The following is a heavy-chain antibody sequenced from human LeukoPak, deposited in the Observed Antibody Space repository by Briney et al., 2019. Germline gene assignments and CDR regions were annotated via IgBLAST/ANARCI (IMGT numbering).Heavy chain of an antibody. Sequence: ASVKVSCKTSGYSFTDYYIHWVRQAPGQGLEWMGWINTKSGRTSSARKFQGRVTMTRDPSITTVNMDMAWLTSDDTAIYFCARADFIDAGPYLIGPWGQGTLVTVSS. D-gene: IGHD3-3*01. CDR2: INTKSGRT. J-gene: IGHJ5*02. V-gene: IGHV1-2*02. CDR3: ARADFIDAGPYLIGP. CDR1: GYSFTDYY.